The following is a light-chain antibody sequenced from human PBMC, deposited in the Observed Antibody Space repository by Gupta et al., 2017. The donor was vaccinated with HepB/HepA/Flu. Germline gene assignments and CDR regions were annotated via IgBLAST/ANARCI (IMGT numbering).Light chain of an antibody. CDR1: QHIGTY. V-gene: IGKV1-39*01. J-gene: IGKJ1*01. CDR3: QQRSSSPWT. Sequence: DIQMTQSPSSLSASVGDRVTVSCRTSQHIGTYLNWYQQKPGKAPKLLIYAASILQSGVPSRFSGSGSGTDFTLTISSLQPEDFAVYYCQQRSSSPWTFGQGAKVEVK. CDR2: AAS.